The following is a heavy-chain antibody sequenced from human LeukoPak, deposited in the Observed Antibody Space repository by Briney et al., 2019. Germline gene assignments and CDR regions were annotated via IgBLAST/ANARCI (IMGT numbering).Heavy chain of an antibody. Sequence: GGSLRLSCAASGFTFSIYSMNWVRQAPGKGLEWVSYISSFSNTIYYADSVKGRFTISRDNAKASLYLQMNSLRAEDTAVYYCATSYYDFWTGYFPLEYWGQGMLVTVSS. CDR3: ATSYYDFWTGYFPLEY. CDR1: GFTFSIYS. V-gene: IGHV3-48*04. D-gene: IGHD3-3*01. J-gene: IGHJ4*02. CDR2: ISSFSNTI.